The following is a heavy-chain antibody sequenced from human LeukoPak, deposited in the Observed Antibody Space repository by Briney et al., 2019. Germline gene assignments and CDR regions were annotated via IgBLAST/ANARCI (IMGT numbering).Heavy chain of an antibody. Sequence: GGPLRLSCAASGFTFSNYGIHWVRQAPGKGLEWVAVTSSDLNVKLYADSVKGRFTISRDNSRSTLYLQMNSLRPEDTAIYYCAREGYYGSGSPPSLYFDYWGQGTLVTVSS. V-gene: IGHV3-30*03. CDR2: TSSDLNVK. J-gene: IGHJ4*02. CDR3: AREGYYGSGSPPSLYFDY. CDR1: GFTFSNYG. D-gene: IGHD3-10*01.